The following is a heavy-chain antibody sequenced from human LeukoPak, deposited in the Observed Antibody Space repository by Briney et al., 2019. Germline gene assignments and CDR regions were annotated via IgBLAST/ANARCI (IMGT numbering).Heavy chain of an antibody. J-gene: IGHJ4*02. D-gene: IGHD5-18*01. V-gene: IGHV5-51*01. CDR3: ARLDAAMVSLYYFDY. CDR1: GYSFTSYW. Sequence: GESLKISCKGSGYSFTSYWIGWVRQMPGKGLEWMGIIYPGDSDTRYSPSFQGQVTISADKSISTAYLQWSSLKASDTAMFYCARLDAAMVSLYYFDYWGQGTLVTVSS. CDR2: IYPGDSDT.